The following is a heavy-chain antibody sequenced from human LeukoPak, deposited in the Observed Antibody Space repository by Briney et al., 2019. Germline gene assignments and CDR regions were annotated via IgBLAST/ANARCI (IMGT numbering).Heavy chain of an antibody. CDR2: IRSKANSYAT. D-gene: IGHD2-2*01. V-gene: IGHV3-73*01. J-gene: IGHJ3*02. Sequence: HPGGSLKLSCAASGFTFSGSAMHWVRQASGKGLEWVGRIRSKANSYATAYAASMKGRFTISRDDSKNTAYLQMNSLKTEDTAVYYCTQYCSSTSCRGAGAFDIWGQGTMVTVSS. CDR3: TQYCSSTSCRGAGAFDI. CDR1: GFTFSGSA.